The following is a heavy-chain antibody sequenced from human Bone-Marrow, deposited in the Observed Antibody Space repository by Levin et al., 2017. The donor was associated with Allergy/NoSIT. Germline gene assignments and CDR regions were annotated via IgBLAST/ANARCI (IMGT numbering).Heavy chain of an antibody. CDR1: GFTFNTYW. J-gene: IGHJ4*02. Sequence: QPGGSLRLSCAASGFTFNTYWMSWVRQAPGKGLEWVANIKQDGSEKFYVDSVKGRFTISRDNAKNSLYLQMNSLRVEDTAVYYCARAPDGMDYWGQGTLVTVSS. CDR3: ARAPDGMDY. D-gene: IGHD1-14*01. CDR2: IKQDGSEK. V-gene: IGHV3-7*01.